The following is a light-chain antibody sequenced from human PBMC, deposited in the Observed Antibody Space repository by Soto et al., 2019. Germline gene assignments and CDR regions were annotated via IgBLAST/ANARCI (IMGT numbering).Light chain of an antibody. CDR3: AVWDDSLNGVV. CDR1: NSNIGSNT. J-gene: IGLJ2*01. CDR2: SDN. Sequence: QSVLTQPPSASGTPGQRVTISCSGGNSNIGSNTVNWYQQLPGTAPKLLIYSDNQRPSGVPDRFSGSKSGTSASLAISGLQSEDETDYYCAVWDDSLNGVVFGGGTKLTVL. V-gene: IGLV1-44*01.